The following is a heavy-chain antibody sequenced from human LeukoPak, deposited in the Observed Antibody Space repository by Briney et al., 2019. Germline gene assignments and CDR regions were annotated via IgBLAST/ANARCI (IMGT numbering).Heavy chain of an antibody. CDR2: INPSGGST. D-gene: IGHD6-13*01. CDR3: ARSLREGYSTRGVGY. J-gene: IGHJ4*02. Sequence: GGSVKVSCKASGYTFTTYYMHWVRQAPGQGLEWMGIINPSGGSTSYAQKFQGRVTMTRDTSTSTVYMELSSLRSEDTAVYYCARSLREGYSTRGVGYWGQGTLVTVSS. CDR1: GYTFTTYY. V-gene: IGHV1-46*01.